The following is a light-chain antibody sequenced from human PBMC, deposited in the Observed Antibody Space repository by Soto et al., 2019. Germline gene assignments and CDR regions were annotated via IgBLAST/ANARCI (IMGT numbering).Light chain of an antibody. V-gene: IGLV2-14*01. CDR3: SSYTSSSTWV. Sequence: QSALTQPASVSGSPGQSITISCTGISSDVGGYNYVSWYQQHPGKAPKLMIYDVINRPSGVSNRFSGSKSGNTASLTISGRQAEDEADYYCSSYTSSSTWVFGGGTKLTVL. CDR2: DVI. CDR1: SSDVGGYNY. J-gene: IGLJ3*02.